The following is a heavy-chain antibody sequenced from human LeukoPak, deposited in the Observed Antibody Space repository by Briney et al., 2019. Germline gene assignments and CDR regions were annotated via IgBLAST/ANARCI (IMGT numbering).Heavy chain of an antibody. CDR1: GFTFSNYW. CDR2: IQQHGSET. CDR3: ANKIAAADYYYYMDV. Sequence: GGSLRLSCEGSGFTFSNYWMSWVRLAPGKGLEWVANIQQHGSETYYGDSVKGRFTISRDNAKNSLYLQMNSLRAEDTAVYYCANKIAAADYYYYMDVWGKGTTVTVSS. D-gene: IGHD6-13*01. V-gene: IGHV3-7*01. J-gene: IGHJ6*03.